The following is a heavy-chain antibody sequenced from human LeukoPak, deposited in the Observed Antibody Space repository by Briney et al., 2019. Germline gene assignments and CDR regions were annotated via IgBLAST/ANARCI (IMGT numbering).Heavy chain of an antibody. CDR3: ARHQWVPAFDI. CDR1: GESISGFY. CDR2: NSGST. V-gene: IGHV4-59*08. J-gene: IGHJ4*02. Sequence: SETLSLTCTVPGESISGFYWNWVRQPPGKGLEWLGYNSGSTNYNPSLKNRVTISIDTSKNQFSLKLSSVTAADTAVYYCARHQWVPAFDIWGQGTLVTVSS. D-gene: IGHD1-26*01.